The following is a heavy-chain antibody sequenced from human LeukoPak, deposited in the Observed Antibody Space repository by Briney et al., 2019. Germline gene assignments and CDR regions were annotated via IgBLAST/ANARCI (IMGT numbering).Heavy chain of an antibody. Sequence: SETLSLTCAVYGGSFSGYYWSWIRQPPGKGLEWIGEINHSGSTNYNPSLKSRVTISVDTSKNQFSLKLSSVTAADTAVYYCACAKYYYDSSGYYSIDAFDIWGQGTMVTVSS. CDR2: INHSGST. CDR3: ACAKYYYDSSGYYSIDAFDI. V-gene: IGHV4-34*01. J-gene: IGHJ3*02. CDR1: GGSFSGYY. D-gene: IGHD3-22*01.